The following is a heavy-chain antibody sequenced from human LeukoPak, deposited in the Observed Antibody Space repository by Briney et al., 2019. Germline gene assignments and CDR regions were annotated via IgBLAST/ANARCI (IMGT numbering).Heavy chain of an antibody. CDR2: ISSSSSYI. CDR1: GFTFSSYS. D-gene: IGHD4-23*01. Sequence: GGSLRLSCAASGFTFSSYSMNWVRQAPGKGLEWVSSISSSSSYIYCADSAKGRFTISRDNAKNSLYLQMNSLRAEDTAVYYCARGTVVTPMDYWGQGTLVTVSS. V-gene: IGHV3-21*01. J-gene: IGHJ4*02. CDR3: ARGTVVTPMDY.